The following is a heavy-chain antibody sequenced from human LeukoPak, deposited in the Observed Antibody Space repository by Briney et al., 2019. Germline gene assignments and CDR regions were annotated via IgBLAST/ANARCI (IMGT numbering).Heavy chain of an antibody. Sequence: SETLSLTCTVSGYSISSGYYWGWIRQPPGKGLEWIGSIYHIGSTYDNPSLKSRLTISVDTSKNQFSLKLSSVTAADTAVYYCARDPIPSYRYEFDYWGQTTLATVSS. CDR2: IYHIGST. CDR1: GYSISSGYY. V-gene: IGHV4-38-2*02. J-gene: IGHJ4*02. D-gene: IGHD5-18*01. CDR3: ARDPIPSYRYEFDY.